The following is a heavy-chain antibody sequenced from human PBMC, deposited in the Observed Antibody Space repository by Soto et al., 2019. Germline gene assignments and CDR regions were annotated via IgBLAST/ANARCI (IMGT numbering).Heavy chain of an antibody. CDR2: INPSGGST. CDR1: GYTFTSYY. CDR3: ARDQTGSNTYYDFWSGYPRVPYGMDV. V-gene: IGHV1-46*01. D-gene: IGHD3-3*01. J-gene: IGHJ6*02. Sequence: ASVKVSCKASGYTFTSYYMHWVRQAPGQGPEWMGIINPSGGSTSYAQKFQGRVTMTRDTSTSTVYMELSSLRSEDTAVYYCARDQTGSNTYYDFWSGYPRVPYGMDVWGQGTTVTVSS.